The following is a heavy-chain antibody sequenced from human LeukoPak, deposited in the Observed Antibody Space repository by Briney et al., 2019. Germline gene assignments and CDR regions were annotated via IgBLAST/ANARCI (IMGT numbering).Heavy chain of an antibody. Sequence: GGSLRLSCAASGFTFSSYWMSWVRQAPGKGLEWVANIKQDGSEKYYVDSVKGRFTISRDNAKNSLYLQMNSLRAEDTAVYYCARVIVVVVAAIGYFDYWGQGILVTVSS. CDR2: IKQDGSEK. CDR1: GFTFSSYW. V-gene: IGHV3-7*03. D-gene: IGHD2-15*01. CDR3: ARVIVVVVAAIGYFDY. J-gene: IGHJ4*02.